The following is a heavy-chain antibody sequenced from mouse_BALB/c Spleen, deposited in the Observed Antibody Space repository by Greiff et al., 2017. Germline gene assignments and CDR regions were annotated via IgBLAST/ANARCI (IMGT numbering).Heavy chain of an antibody. CDR1: GFTFSSYA. CDR3: AREGFTTVVDAMDY. V-gene: IGHV5-6-5*01. Sequence: DVHLVESGGGLVKPGGSLKLSCAASGFTFSSYAMSWVRQTPEKRLEWVASISSGGSTYYPDSVKGRFTISRDNARNILYLQMSSLRSEDTAMYYCAREGFTTVVDAMDYWGQGTSVTVSS. CDR2: ISSGGST. J-gene: IGHJ4*01. D-gene: IGHD1-1*01.